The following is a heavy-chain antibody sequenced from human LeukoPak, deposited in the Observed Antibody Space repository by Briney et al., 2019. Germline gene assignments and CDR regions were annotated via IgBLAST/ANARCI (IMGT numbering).Heavy chain of an antibody. J-gene: IGHJ6*02. CDR2: IVVGRGNT. CDR3: AAVVVTANAHYGMCV. Sequence: WSSVKVSCQASGFTFTSSARQLVRQARGPPLEWIGWIVVGRGNTNYAQKFQQKVTINRDMCTSTASMDLKRQRSEDTAVYYCAAVVVTANAHYGMCVWGQGTTVTVSS. V-gene: IGHV1-58*02. CDR1: GFTFTSSA. D-gene: IGHD2-21*02.